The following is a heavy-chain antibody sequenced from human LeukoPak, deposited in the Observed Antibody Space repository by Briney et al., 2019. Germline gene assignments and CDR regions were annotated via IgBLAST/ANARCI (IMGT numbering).Heavy chain of an antibody. D-gene: IGHD6-19*01. CDR2: VSAYNGNT. J-gene: IGHJ3*02. CDR3: ARDLGYSSGWTPGYAFDI. Sequence: ASVKVSCKASGYTFTSYGISWVRQAPGRGREWMGWVSAYNGNTHYAQKLQGRVTMTTDTSTSTAYMELRSLRSDDTAVYYCARDLGYSSGWTPGYAFDIWGQGTMVTVSS. V-gene: IGHV1-18*01. CDR1: GYTFTSYG.